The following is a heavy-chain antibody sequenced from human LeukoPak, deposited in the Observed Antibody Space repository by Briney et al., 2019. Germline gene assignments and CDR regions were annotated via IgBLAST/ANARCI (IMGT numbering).Heavy chain of an antibody. CDR3: AKPAKTDSADY. J-gene: IGHJ4*02. Sequence: PGGSLRLSCAASGFTFSRYSMNWVRQAPGKGLEWVSSINGSGDKTYYADSVKGRFSISRDNSKNTLYLQMNSLRAEDTAVYYCAKPAKTDSADYWGQGTLVTVSS. D-gene: IGHD1-14*01. V-gene: IGHV3-23*01. CDR1: GFTFSRYS. CDR2: INGSGDKT.